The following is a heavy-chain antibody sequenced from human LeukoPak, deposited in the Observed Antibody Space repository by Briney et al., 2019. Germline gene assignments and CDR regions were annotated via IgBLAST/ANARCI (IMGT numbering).Heavy chain of an antibody. CDR2: IRYDGSNK. CDR3: AREVVVPATDAFDI. V-gene: IGHV3-30*02. CDR1: GFTFSSYG. Sequence: PGGSLRLSCAASGFTFSSYGMHWVRQAPGKGLEWVAFIRYDGSNKYYADSVKGRFTISRDNSKNTLYLQMNSLRAEDTAVYYCAREVVVPATDAFDIWGQGTMVTVSS. J-gene: IGHJ3*02. D-gene: IGHD2-2*01.